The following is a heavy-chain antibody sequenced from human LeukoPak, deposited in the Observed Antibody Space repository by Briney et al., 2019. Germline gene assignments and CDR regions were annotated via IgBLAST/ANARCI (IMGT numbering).Heavy chain of an antibody. CDR3: ARGRPPPYGSGSYFDY. CDR2: INHSGST. J-gene: IGHJ4*02. CDR1: GGSFSGYY. D-gene: IGHD3-10*01. Sequence: SETLSLTCAVYGGSFSGYYWSWIRQPPGKGREWIGEINHSGSTNYNPSLKSRVTISVDTSKNQFSLKLSSVTAADTAVYYCARGRPPPYGSGSYFDYWGQGTLVTVSS. V-gene: IGHV4-34*01.